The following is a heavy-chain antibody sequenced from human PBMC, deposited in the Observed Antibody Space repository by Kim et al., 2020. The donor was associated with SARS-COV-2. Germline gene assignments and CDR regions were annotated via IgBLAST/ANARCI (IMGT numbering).Heavy chain of an antibody. V-gene: IGHV3-9*01. CDR1: GFTFDDYA. CDR2: ISWNSGSI. CDR3: AKGVGTMVRGVTNNWFDP. D-gene: IGHD3-10*01. J-gene: IGHJ5*02. Sequence: GGSLRLSCAASGFTFDDYAMHWVRQAPGKGLEWVSGISWNSGSIGYADSVKGRFTISRDNAKNSLYLQMNSLRAEDTALYYCAKGVGTMVRGVTNNWFDPWGQGTLVTVSS.